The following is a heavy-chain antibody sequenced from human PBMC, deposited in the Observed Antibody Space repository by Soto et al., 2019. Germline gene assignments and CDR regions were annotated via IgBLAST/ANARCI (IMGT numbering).Heavy chain of an antibody. D-gene: IGHD1-1*01. J-gene: IGHJ4*02. CDR2: ISDHNGNT. CDR3: ARGRYGDY. V-gene: IGHV1-18*01. CDR1: GYTFTCYG. Sequence: QVHLVQSGAEVKKPGASVKVSCKASGYTFTCYGITWVRQAPGQGLEWMGWISDHNGNTDYAQKLQGRVIVTRDTSTSTAYMELRSLRSDDTAVYYCARGRYGDYWGQGALVTVSS.